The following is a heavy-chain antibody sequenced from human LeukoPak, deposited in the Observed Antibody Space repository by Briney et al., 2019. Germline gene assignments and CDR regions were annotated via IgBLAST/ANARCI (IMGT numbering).Heavy chain of an antibody. Sequence: PSETLSLTCTVSGGSISSSSYYWGWIRQPPGKGLEWIGSIYYSGSTYYNPSLKSRVTISVDTSKNQFSLKLSSVTAADTAVYYCARDGNYYDSSGYYDYWGQGTLVTVSS. D-gene: IGHD3-22*01. V-gene: IGHV4-39*07. CDR2: IYYSGST. CDR1: GGSISSSSYY. J-gene: IGHJ4*02. CDR3: ARDGNYYDSSGYYDY.